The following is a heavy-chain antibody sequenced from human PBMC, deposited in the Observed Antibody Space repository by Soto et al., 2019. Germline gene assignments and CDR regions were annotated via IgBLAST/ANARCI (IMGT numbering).Heavy chain of an antibody. CDR1: GIIFNTYA. CDR2: ISSNGGST. CDR3: LIGSYIL. J-gene: IGHJ4*02. V-gene: IGHV3-64D*08. Sequence: GGSLRLSCSASGIIFNTYAMHWVRQAPGKGLEYVSGISSNGGSTYYADSVQGRFTISRDNSKNTLYLQMSSLRAEDTAVYYCLIGSYILGGQGTLVTISS.